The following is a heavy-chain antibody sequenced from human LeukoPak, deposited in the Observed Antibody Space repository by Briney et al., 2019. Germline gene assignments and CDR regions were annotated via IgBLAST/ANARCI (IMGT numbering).Heavy chain of an antibody. D-gene: IGHD2/OR15-2a*01. J-gene: IGHJ6*03. CDR3: ARGLYYYYLDV. Sequence: ASVKVSCKASGYTFTSYYMHWVRQAPGQGLEWMGWINPNSGGTKYAQKFQGRVTMTRDTSISTAYMELSRLRSDDTAVYYCARGLYYYYLDVWGKGTTVTVSS. CDR2: INPNSGGT. CDR1: GYTFTSYY. V-gene: IGHV1-2*02.